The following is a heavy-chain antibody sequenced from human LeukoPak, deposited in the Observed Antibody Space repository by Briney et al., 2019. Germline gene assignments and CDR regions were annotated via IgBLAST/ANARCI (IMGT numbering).Heavy chain of an antibody. CDR3: ATPPFIAVAGTPVDY. J-gene: IGHJ4*02. V-gene: IGHV3-21*01. CDR2: ISSSSSYI. CDR1: GFTFSSYS. Sequence: GESLRLSCAASGFTFSSYSMNWVRQAPGKGLEWVSSISSSSSYIYYADSVKGRFTISRDNAKNSLYLQMNSLRAEDTAVYYCATPPFIAVAGTPVDYWGQGTLVTVSS. D-gene: IGHD6-19*01.